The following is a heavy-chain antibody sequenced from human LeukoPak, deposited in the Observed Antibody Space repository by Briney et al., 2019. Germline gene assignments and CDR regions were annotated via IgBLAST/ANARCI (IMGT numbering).Heavy chain of an antibody. D-gene: IGHD2-15*01. CDR1: GFTFSSYV. V-gene: IGHV3-23*01. J-gene: IGHJ4*02. CDR3: AKQLGYCSDGSCYFPY. CDR2: ISNNGGYT. Sequence: GGSLRLSCAASGFTFSSYVMSWVRQAPGKGLEWVSAISNNGGYTYYADSVQGRFTISRDNSKSTLCLQMDSLRAEDTAVYYCAKQLGYCSDGSCYFPYWGQGTLVTVSS.